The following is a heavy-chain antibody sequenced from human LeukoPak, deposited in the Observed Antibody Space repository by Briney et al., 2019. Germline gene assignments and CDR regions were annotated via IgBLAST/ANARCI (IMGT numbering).Heavy chain of an antibody. CDR1: GFTFSSYS. D-gene: IGHD2-2*01. J-gene: IGHJ5*02. CDR3: AREMGTADIVVAPAAIALDP. Sequence: GGSLRLSCAASGFTFSSYSMNWVRQAPGKGLEWVSSISSSSSYIYYADSVKGRFTISRDNAKNSLYLQMNSLRAEDTAVYYCAREMGTADIVVAPAAIALDPWGQGTLVTVSS. CDR2: ISSSSSYI. V-gene: IGHV3-21*01.